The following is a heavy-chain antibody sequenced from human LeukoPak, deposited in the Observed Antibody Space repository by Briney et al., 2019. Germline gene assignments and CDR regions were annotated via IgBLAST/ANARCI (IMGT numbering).Heavy chain of an antibody. J-gene: IGHJ4*02. CDR2: ISISSNYI. CDR1: GFTFSRYS. V-gene: IGHV3-21*04. D-gene: IGHD3-10*01. CDR3: AKDSAYAYYGSGSYWDY. Sequence: GGSLRLSCAASGFTFSRYSMNWVRQAPGKGLEWVSSISISSNYIYYPDSLKGRFTISRDNAKNSLYLQMNSLRAEDTAVYYCAKDSAYAYYGSGSYWDYWGQGTLVTVSS.